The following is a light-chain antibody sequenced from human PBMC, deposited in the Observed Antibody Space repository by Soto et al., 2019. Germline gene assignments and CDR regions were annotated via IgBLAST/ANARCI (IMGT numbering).Light chain of an antibody. CDR3: QQYGSSPFT. J-gene: IGKJ3*01. CDR2: GAS. V-gene: IGKV3-20*01. CDR1: QSINNN. Sequence: EIVMTQSPATLSVSPGERATLSCRASQSINNNLAWYQQKPGQAPSLLIYGASSRATGIPDRFSGSGSGTDFTLTISRLEPEDFAVYYCQQYGSSPFTFGPGTRWIS.